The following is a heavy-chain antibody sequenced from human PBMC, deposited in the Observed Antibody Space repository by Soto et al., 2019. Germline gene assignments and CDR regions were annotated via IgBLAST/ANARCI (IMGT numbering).Heavy chain of an antibody. V-gene: IGHV3-23*01. CDR1: VFTFSSYA. D-gene: IGHD6-19*01. CDR3: ANAPPRYSSGWYRFDP. CDR2: ISGSGGST. J-gene: IGHJ5*02. Sequence: GGSLRLSCAASVFTFSSYAMSWVRQAPGKGLEWVSAISGSGGSTYYADSVKGRFTISRDNSKNTLYLQMNSLRAEDTAVYYCANAPPRYSSGWYRFDPWAREPWSPSPQ.